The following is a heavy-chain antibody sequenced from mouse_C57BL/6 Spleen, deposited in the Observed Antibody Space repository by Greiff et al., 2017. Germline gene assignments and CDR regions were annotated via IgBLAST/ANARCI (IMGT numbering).Heavy chain of an antibody. D-gene: IGHD1-1*01. V-gene: IGHV14-2*01. CDR1: GFNIKAYY. CDR3: ASSPLTTVVATDY. Sequence: EVQVVESGAELVKPGASVKLSCTASGFNIKAYYMHWVKQRTEQGLEWIGRIDPEDGETKYAPKFQGKATITADTSSNTAYLQLSSLTSEDTAVYYCASSPLTTVVATDYWGQGTTLTVSS. CDR2: IDPEDGET. J-gene: IGHJ2*01.